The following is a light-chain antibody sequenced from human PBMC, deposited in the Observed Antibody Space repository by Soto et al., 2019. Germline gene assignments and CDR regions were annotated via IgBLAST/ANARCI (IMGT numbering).Light chain of an antibody. CDR1: SSDLVTFTL. J-gene: IGLJ1*01. Sequence: QSALTQPVSVSGSPGQSMTISCAGSSSDLVTFTLVSWYQQHPGKAPQLLIYVVNGRPSGVSTRFSGYKSGTTASLSLSGLQTDDEADYFCCSYAGANTYVFGSGTKLTVL. CDR3: CSYAGANTYV. V-gene: IGLV2-23*02. CDR2: VVN.